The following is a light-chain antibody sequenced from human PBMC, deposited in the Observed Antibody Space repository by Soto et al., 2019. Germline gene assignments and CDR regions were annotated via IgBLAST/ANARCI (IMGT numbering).Light chain of an antibody. V-gene: IGKV3-20*01. Sequence: EIVLTQSPGTLSLSPGERATLSCRASQSVSSSYLAWYQQKPGQAPRLLIYGASSRATGIPDRFSGSGSGTDFTLTISRLEPEDFAVYYCKQYGSSPPITLGQGTRLENK. CDR1: QSVSSSY. CDR2: GAS. J-gene: IGKJ5*01. CDR3: KQYGSSPPIT.